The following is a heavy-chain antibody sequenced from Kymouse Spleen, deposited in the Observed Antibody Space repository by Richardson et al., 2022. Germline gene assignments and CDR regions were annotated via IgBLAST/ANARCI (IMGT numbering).Heavy chain of an antibody. CDR3: AREGYNWNYVYYYYGMDV. Sequence: QVQLQQWGAGLLKPSETLSLTCAVYGGSFSGYYWSWIRQPPGKGLEWIGEINHSGSTNYNPSLKSRVTISVDTSKNQFSLKLSSVTAADTAVYYCAREGYNWNYVYYYYGMDVWGQGTTVTVSS. D-gene: IGHD1-7*01. V-gene: IGHV4-34*01. CDR2: INHSGST. CDR1: GGSFSGYY. J-gene: IGHJ6*02.